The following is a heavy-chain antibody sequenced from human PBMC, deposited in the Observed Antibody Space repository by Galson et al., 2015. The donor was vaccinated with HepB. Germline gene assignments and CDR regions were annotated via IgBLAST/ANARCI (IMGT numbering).Heavy chain of an antibody. V-gene: IGHV3-66*01. D-gene: IGHD4-17*01. CDR1: GFTVSSNY. CDR3: AKNYGDYVYDPFDL. J-gene: IGHJ4*02. CDR2: IYSGGST. Sequence: SLRLSCAASGFTVSSNYMSWARQAPGKGLEWVSVIYSGGSTYYADSVKGRFTISRDNSKNTLYLQMSSLRLEDTAVYFCAKNYGDYVYDPFDLWGQGTPVTVSS.